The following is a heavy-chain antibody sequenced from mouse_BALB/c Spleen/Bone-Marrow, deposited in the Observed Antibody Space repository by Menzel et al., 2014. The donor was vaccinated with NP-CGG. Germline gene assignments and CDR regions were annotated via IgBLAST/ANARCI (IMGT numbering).Heavy chain of an antibody. CDR3: ARNWDWYFDV. CDR1: GFDFSRYW. D-gene: IGHD4-1*01. J-gene: IGHJ1*01. Sequence: VQLQQSGGGLVQPGGSLKLSCAASGFDFSRYWMSWVRQAPGKGLEWIGEINPDSSTINYTPSLKDKFIISRDNAKNTLFLQMSKARSEDTALYYCARNWDWYFDVWGAGTTVTVSS. CDR2: INPDSSTI. V-gene: IGHV4-1*02.